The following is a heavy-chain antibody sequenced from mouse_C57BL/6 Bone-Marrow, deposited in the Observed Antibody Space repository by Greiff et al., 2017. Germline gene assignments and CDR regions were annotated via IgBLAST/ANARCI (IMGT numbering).Heavy chain of an antibody. Sequence: QVQLQQSGPGLVQPSQSLSITCTVSGFSLTSYGVHWVRQSPGKGLEWLGVIWSGGSTDYNAAFISRLSISKDNSKSQVFFKMNSLQADDTAIYYCARPKPPYWGQGTTLTVSS. CDR1: GFSLTSYG. CDR3: ARPKPPY. V-gene: IGHV2-2*01. J-gene: IGHJ2*01. CDR2: IWSGGST.